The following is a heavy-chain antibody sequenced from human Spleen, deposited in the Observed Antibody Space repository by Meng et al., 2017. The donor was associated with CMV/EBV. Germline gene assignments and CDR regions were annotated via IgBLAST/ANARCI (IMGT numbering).Heavy chain of an antibody. CDR3: ARQTTFGVNGMDV. Sequence: GGSLRLSCKTSGYIFTNYYIAWVRQMPGKGLECMGIIYPGDSDPRYSPSFQGQVTISADKSISTAYLQWSSLKASDTAMYYCARQTTFGVNGMDVWGQGTTVTVSS. CDR2: IYPGDSDP. D-gene: IGHD3-3*01. J-gene: IGHJ6*02. V-gene: IGHV5-51*01. CDR1: GYIFTNYY.